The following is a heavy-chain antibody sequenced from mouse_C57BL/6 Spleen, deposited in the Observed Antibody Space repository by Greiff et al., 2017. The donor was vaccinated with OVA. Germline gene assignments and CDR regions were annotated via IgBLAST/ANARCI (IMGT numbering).Heavy chain of an antibody. Sequence: EVQLQQSGPELVKPGASVKISCKASGYTFTDYYMNWVKQSHGKSLEWIGDINPNNGGTSYNQKFKGKATLPVDKSSSTAYMELRSLTSEDSAVYYCARAITTDWYFDVWGTGTTVTVSS. CDR3: ARAITTDWYFDV. V-gene: IGHV1-26*01. CDR1: GYTFTDYY. CDR2: INPNNGGT. D-gene: IGHD1-1*01. J-gene: IGHJ1*03.